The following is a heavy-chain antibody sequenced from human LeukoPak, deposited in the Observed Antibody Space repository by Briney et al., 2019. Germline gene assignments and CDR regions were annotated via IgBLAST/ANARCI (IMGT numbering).Heavy chain of an antibody. CDR1: GFTFCSYA. CDR2: ITCSGGST. J-gene: IGHJ4*02. D-gene: IGHD5-24*01. CDR3: AKDEMVTIDY. V-gene: IGHV3-23*01. Sequence: SGGSLRLSCAASGFTFCSYAMSWVRQAPGKGLEWVSAITCSGGSTYYADSVKGRFTISRDNSKNTLYLQMNSLRGEDTAVYYCAKDEMVTIDYWGQGTLDSVSS.